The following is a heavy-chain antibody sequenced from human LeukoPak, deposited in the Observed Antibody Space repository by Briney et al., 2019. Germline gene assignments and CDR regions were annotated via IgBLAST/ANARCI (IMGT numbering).Heavy chain of an antibody. V-gene: IGHV1-69*13. J-gene: IGHJ4*02. CDR3: ARQGYGSVGSPRSFDY. Sequence: SVNVSCKASGYTFTSYDINWVRQAPGQGLEWMGGIIPIFHTANYAQKFHGRVTITADESTSTAYMELNSLSSEDTAVYYCARQGYGSVGSPRSFDYWGQGTLVTVSS. D-gene: IGHD5-18*01. CDR1: GYTFTSYD. CDR2: IIPIFHTA.